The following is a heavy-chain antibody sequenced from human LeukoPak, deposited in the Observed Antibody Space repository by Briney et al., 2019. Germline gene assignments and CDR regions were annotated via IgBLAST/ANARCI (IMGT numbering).Heavy chain of an antibody. V-gene: IGHV3-48*04. D-gene: IGHD5-12*01. Sequence: GGSLRLSCAASGFNFSNYNMNWVRQAPGKGLEWLAYISSGSDTIYYSDSAKGRFTISRDTAKNSLYLQMHSLRGEDTAVYFCARGGLAATMRGAYFFDFWGQGTLVTVSS. CDR3: ARGGLAATMRGAYFFDF. CDR1: GFNFSNYN. J-gene: IGHJ4*02. CDR2: ISSGSDTI.